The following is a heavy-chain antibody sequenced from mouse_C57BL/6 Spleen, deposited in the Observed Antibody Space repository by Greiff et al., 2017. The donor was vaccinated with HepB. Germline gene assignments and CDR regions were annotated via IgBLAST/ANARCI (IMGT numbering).Heavy chain of an antibody. D-gene: IGHD2-4*01. J-gene: IGHJ2*01. CDR2: IDPSDSET. Sequence: QVQLQQPGAELVRPGSSVKLSCKASGYTFTSYWMYWVKQRPIQGLEWIGNIDPSDSETHYNQKFKDKATLTVDKSSSTAYMQLSSLTSEDSAVYYCARGRGYYDPFDYWGQGTTLTVSS. CDR1: GYTFTSYW. V-gene: IGHV1-52*01. CDR3: ARGRGYYDPFDY.